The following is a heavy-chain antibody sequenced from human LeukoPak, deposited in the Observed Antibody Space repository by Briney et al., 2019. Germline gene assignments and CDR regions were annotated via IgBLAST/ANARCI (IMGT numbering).Heavy chain of an antibody. CDR1: GFTFSSYA. Sequence: GGSLRLSCAASGFTFSSYAMHWVRQAPGRGLEWVAVISYDGSNKYYADSVKGRFTISRDNSKNTLYLQMNSLRAEDTAVYYCASSRCSSTSCPLDYWGQGTLVIASS. J-gene: IGHJ4*02. CDR3: ASSRCSSTSCPLDY. V-gene: IGHV3-30*04. D-gene: IGHD2-2*01. CDR2: ISYDGSNK.